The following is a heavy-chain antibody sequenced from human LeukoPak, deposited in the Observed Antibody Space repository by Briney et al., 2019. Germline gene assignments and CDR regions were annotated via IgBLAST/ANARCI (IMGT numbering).Heavy chain of an antibody. D-gene: IGHD3-10*01. Sequence: GASVKVSCRVSGYTLTELSMHWVRQAPGKGLEWMGGFDPEGGETIYAQKFQGRVTMTEDTSTDTAYMELSSLRSEDTAVYYCATTGSGNYYYYYMDVWGKGTTVTVSS. CDR2: FDPEGGET. CDR3: ATTGSGNYYYYYMDV. J-gene: IGHJ6*03. V-gene: IGHV1-24*01. CDR1: GYTLTELS.